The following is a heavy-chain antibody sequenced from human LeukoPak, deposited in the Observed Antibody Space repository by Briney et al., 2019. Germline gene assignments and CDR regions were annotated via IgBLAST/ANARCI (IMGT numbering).Heavy chain of an antibody. D-gene: IGHD3-16*01. CDR3: AKDSSQGGDYFDS. CDR1: GFTFSPYA. V-gene: IGHV3-23*01. J-gene: IGHJ4*02. CDR2: INGSGVIT. Sequence: GGSLRLSCAASGFTFSPYAMNWVRQAPGKGLEWVSGINGSGVITFYADSVKGRFTISRDNSKNTLYLQMNSLRAEDTAIYYCAKDSSQGGDYFDSWGQGTLVTVSS.